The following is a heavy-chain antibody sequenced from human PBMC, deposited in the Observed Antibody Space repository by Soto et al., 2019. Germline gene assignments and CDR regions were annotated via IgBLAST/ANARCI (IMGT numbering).Heavy chain of an antibody. Sequence: PGGSLRLACAASGFTFSSYAMSWVRQAPGKGLEWVSAVSGSGGSTYYADSVKGRFTISRDNSKNTLYLQMNSLRVEDTAVYFCAKAARDCGGDCYSSFFDYWGQGA. V-gene: IGHV3-23*01. D-gene: IGHD2-21*02. J-gene: IGHJ4*02. CDR1: GFTFSSYA. CDR3: AKAARDCGGDCYSSFFDY. CDR2: VSGSGGST.